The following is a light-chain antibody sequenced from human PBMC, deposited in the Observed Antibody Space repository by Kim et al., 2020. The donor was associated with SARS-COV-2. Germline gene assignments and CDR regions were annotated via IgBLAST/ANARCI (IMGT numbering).Light chain of an antibody. CDR1: KCITTY. V-gene: IGKV1-39*01. J-gene: IGKJ4*01. CDR3: QQSYSTRLT. Sequence: SASVGDRVTNDARKSKCITTYVNWYKQKTGEAPSHLIYGASTWRSGVQSRFSGRGAGTEFTLSISSLQPEDSATYYRQQSYSTRLTFGGGTKVEIK. CDR2: GAS.